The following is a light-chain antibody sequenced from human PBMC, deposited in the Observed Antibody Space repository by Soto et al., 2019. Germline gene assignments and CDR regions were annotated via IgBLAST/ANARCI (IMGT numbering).Light chain of an antibody. Sequence: QSVLTQPPSVSAAPGQKVTISCSGSSSNIGNNYVSWYQQLPGTAPKLLIYDNNKRPSGIPDRFSGSKSGTSATLGITGLQNGEEADYYFGTWDSSLSAGHEVFGGGTQLTVL. CDR3: GTWDSSLSAGHEV. CDR2: DNN. CDR1: SSNIGNNY. J-gene: IGLJ2*01. V-gene: IGLV1-51*01.